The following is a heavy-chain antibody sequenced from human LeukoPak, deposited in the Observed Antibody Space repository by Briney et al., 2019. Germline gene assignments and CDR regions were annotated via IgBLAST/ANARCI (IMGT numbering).Heavy chain of an antibody. Sequence: GGSLRLSCEASGFTFSSYAMSWVRQAPGKGLEWVSAISGSGGNTYYADSVKGRFTISRDNSKNTLYLQMNSLRAEDTAVYYCARSITNYQKIFRDYDSSGYYYDYWGQGTLVTVSS. D-gene: IGHD3-22*01. CDR3: ARSITNYQKIFRDYDSSGYYYDY. CDR1: GFTFSSYA. CDR2: ISGSGGNT. V-gene: IGHV3-23*01. J-gene: IGHJ4*02.